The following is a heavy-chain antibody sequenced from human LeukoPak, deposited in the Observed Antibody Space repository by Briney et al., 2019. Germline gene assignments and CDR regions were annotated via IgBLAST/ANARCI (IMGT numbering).Heavy chain of an antibody. Sequence: PGGSLRLSCAASGSTFSSHTMNWVRQAPGKGLEWISYISNTGSVIYYADSVKGRFTISRDNSQNTLYLQMNTLRFEDTAVYYCATSPRVVLPGKTYYSYYYYMDVWGKGTTVTVSS. CDR2: ISNTGSVI. CDR3: ATSPRVVLPGKTYYSYYYYMDV. CDR1: GSTFSSHT. J-gene: IGHJ6*03. V-gene: IGHV3-48*01. D-gene: IGHD2-15*01.